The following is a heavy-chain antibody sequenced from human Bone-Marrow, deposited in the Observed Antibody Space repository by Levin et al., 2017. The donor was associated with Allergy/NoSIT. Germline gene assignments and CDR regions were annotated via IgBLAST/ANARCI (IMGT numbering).Heavy chain of an antibody. CDR1: GGSFSGYY. J-gene: IGHJ5*02. CDR3: ARGCSGGRHRLDWFDP. D-gene: IGHD2-15*01. CDR2: INHSGST. Sequence: SETLSLTCAVYGGSFSGYYWSWIRQPPGKGLEWIGEINHSGSTNYNPSLKSRVTISVDTSKNQFSLKLSSVTAADTAVYYCARGCSGGRHRLDWFDPWGQGTLVTVSS. V-gene: IGHV4-34*01.